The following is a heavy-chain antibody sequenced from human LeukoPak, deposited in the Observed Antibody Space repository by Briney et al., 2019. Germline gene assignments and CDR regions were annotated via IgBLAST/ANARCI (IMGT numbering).Heavy chain of an antibody. Sequence: GGSLRLSCVASGFSFSSYLMHWVRQDPGKGLVWVSRISSGGGDTKYVDSVKGRFTISRDNGKNTLYLEMNSLRVEDTAVYYCARDQTQAGPTTVDHWGQGTQVTVSS. CDR3: ARDQTQAGPTTVDH. D-gene: IGHD1-14*01. J-gene: IGHJ4*02. V-gene: IGHV3-74*01. CDR1: GFSFSSYL. CDR2: ISSGGGDT.